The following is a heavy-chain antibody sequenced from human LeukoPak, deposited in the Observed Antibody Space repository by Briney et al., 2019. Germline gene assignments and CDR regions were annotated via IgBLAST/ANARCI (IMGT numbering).Heavy chain of an antibody. J-gene: IGHJ5*02. CDR3: ARDPGITIFGVVTPGGRFDP. CDR1: GGSISSYY. CDR2: IYTSGST. D-gene: IGHD3-3*01. V-gene: IGHV4-4*07. Sequence: SETLSLTCTVSGGSISSYYWSWIRQPAGKGLEWIGRIYTSGSTNYNPSLKSRVTISVDTSKNQFSLKLSSVTAADTAVYYCARDPGITIFGVVTPGGRFDPWGQGTLVTVSS.